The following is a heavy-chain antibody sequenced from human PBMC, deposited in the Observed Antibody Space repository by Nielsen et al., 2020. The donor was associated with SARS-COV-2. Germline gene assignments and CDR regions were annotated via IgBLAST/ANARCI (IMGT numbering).Heavy chain of an antibody. Sequence: GESLKISCAASGFTFSSYSMNWVRQAPGKGLEWVSSISSSSSYIYYADSVKGRFTISRDNAKNSLYLQMNSLRAEDTAVYYCASLGDMESPLDYWGQGTLVTVSS. CDR3: ASLGDMESPLDY. J-gene: IGHJ4*02. D-gene: IGHD1-1*01. CDR1: GFTFSSYS. V-gene: IGHV3-21*01. CDR2: ISSSSSYI.